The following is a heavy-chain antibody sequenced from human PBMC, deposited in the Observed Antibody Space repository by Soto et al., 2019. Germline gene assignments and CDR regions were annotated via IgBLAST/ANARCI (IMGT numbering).Heavy chain of an antibody. CDR2: DNGEGTKP. CDR1: GFYLGTYF. V-gene: IGHV3-74*01. CDR3: ARENWHSLDV. Sequence: EVQLVESGGGSVQPGGSLRLSCEVSGFYLGTYFMAWVRQTPGKGLVLVSHDNGEGTKPSYADSVRGRFTMSRDNAKNTLYLQLNSLTSDDTGLYYCARENWHSLDVWGRGTTGTVSS. J-gene: IGHJ6*02. D-gene: IGHD4-4*01.